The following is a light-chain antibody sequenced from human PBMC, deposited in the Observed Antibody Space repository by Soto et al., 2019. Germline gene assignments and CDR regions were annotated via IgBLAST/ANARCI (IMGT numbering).Light chain of an antibody. J-gene: IGLJ3*02. Sequence: QSALTQPPSASGSPGQSVTISCTGTSSDIGGYNSVSWYQQHPGKAPKLMIYEVNKRPLGVPERFSGSKSGNTASLTVSGSQADDEADYYCSSAAGTNIVVLFGGGTKLTGL. CDR1: SSDIGGYNS. CDR2: EVN. V-gene: IGLV2-8*01. CDR3: SSAAGTNIVVL.